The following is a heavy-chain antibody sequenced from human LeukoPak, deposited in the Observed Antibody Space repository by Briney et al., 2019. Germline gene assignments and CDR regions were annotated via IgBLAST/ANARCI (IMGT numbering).Heavy chain of an antibody. J-gene: IGHJ4*02. Sequence: GRSLRLSCAASGFTFSSYAMHWVRQAPGKGLEWVAVISYGGNNKYYADSVKGRFTISRDNSKNTLYLQMNSLRAEDTAVYFCAKDSSSSWFGGDSKWGQGTLVTVSS. D-gene: IGHD6-13*01. V-gene: IGHV3-30-3*01. CDR1: GFTFSSYA. CDR2: ISYGGNNK. CDR3: AKDSSSSWFGGDSK.